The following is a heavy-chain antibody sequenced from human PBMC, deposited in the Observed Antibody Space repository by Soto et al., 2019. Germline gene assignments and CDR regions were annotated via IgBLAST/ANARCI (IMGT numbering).Heavy chain of an antibody. CDR1: GYTFTSYN. Sequence: ASVKVSCKASGYTFTSYNINWVRQAPGQGLEWVAGSTSNSGNSDYAQKFQGRLTVTRDTSISTAYMELSSLRSDDTAVYYCVLLGVFDQWGPGTLVIVSS. J-gene: IGHJ4*02. CDR2: STSNSGNS. V-gene: IGHV1-8*01. D-gene: IGHD3-3*01. CDR3: VLLGVFDQ.